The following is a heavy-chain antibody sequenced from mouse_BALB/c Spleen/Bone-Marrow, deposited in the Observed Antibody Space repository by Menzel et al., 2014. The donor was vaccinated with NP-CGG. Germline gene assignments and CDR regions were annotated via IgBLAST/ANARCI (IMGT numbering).Heavy chain of an antibody. Sequence: EVKLVESGGGLVQPGDSLRLSCATSGFTFSDFYKEWVRQPPGKRLEWIAASRNKAKYYTTEYSASVKGRFIVSRDTSQSVLYLQMNALRAEDTAIYYCARDVGYGNYFVYWGQGTLVTVSA. D-gene: IGHD2-10*02. CDR3: ARDVGYGNYFVY. CDR2: SRNKAKYYTT. V-gene: IGHV7-1*02. J-gene: IGHJ3*01. CDR1: GFTFSDFY.